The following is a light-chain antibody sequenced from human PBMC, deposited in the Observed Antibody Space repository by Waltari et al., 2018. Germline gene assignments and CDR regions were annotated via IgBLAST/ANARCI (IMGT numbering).Light chain of an antibody. J-gene: IGLJ1*01. Sequence: QSALTQSRSVSRSPGQSVPISCTGTSSDGGGYTYVAWYQQHPVKAPKLMIDDVSKRPSGFPDRFSGSKSGNTASLTISGLQAEDEADYYCCSYAGSYVFGTGTKVTVL. CDR3: CSYAGSYV. CDR1: SSDGGGYTY. V-gene: IGLV2-11*01. CDR2: DVS.